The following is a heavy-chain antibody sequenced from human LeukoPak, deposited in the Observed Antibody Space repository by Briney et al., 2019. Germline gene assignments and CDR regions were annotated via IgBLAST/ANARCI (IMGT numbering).Heavy chain of an antibody. CDR1: GYSFTSYD. Sequence: ASVKVSCKASGYSFTSYDISWVRQAPGQGLEWMGWISAYNGNTNYAQKLQGRVTMTTDTSTSTAYMELRSLRSDDTAVYYCARDSTLVLSGLWRFWGGQGTLVTVSS. D-gene: IGHD2-2*01. J-gene: IGHJ4*02. CDR3: ARDSTLVLSGLWRFW. CDR2: ISAYNGNT. V-gene: IGHV1-18*01.